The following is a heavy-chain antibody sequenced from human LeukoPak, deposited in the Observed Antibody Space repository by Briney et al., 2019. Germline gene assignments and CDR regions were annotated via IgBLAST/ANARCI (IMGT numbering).Heavy chain of an antibody. V-gene: IGHV3-21*01. J-gene: IGHJ3*01. CDR3: ARFASPDAFDF. CDR2: IGSGSRYI. Sequence: PGGSLRLSCAASGFTFSSYSMNWVRQAPGKGLEWVSTIGSGSRYIYYADSVKGRFTVSRDNAKNSLYLQMNSLRVEDTAVYYCARFASPDAFDFWGQGTVVTVSS. CDR1: GFTFSSYS.